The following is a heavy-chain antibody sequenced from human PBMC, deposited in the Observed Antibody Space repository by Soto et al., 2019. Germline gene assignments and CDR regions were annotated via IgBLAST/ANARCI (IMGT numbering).Heavy chain of an antibody. J-gene: IGHJ4*02. Sequence: ASMKVSCKASGYTFTSYGISWVRQAPGQGLEWMGWISAYNGNTNYAQKLQGRVTMTTDTSTSTAYMELRSLRSDDTAVYYCARDDDILTGSYQGPDYWGQGTLVTVSS. CDR2: ISAYNGNT. D-gene: IGHD3-9*01. CDR3: ARDDDILTGSYQGPDY. CDR1: GYTFTSYG. V-gene: IGHV1-18*01.